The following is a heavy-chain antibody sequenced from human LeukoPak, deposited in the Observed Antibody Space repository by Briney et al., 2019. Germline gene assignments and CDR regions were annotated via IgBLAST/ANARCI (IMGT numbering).Heavy chain of an antibody. CDR1: GGSISSSSYY. J-gene: IGHJ5*02. CDR2: IYYSGST. Sequence: SETLSLTCTVSGGSISSSSYYWGWIRQPPGKGLEWIGSIYYSGSTYYNPSLKSRVTISVDTSKNQFSLKLSSVTAADTAVYYCARDLGHSGSYIWFDPWGQGTLVTVSS. D-gene: IGHD1-26*01. V-gene: IGHV4-39*07. CDR3: ARDLGHSGSYIWFDP.